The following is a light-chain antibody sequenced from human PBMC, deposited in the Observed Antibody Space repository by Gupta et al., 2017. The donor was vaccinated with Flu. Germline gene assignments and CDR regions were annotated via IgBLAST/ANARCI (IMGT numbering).Light chain of an antibody. J-gene: IGLJ2*01. CDR2: GSS. Sequence: GSGAEVGAVNVEHCYQQRPATAPKLLINGSSNGPSGVPDRFAASKSGTLATLAITGHQAADEAGYYYQTYDSSRTVVGGGTKLTVL. CDR1: GAEVGAVNV. CDR3: QTYDSSRTV. V-gene: IGLV1-40*01.